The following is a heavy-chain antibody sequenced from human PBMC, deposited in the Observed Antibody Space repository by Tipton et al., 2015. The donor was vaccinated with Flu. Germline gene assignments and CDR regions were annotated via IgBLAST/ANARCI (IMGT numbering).Heavy chain of an antibody. Sequence: TLSLTCTVSGGSVSSGSYYWSWIRQPPGKGLEWIGYIYYSGSTNYNPSLKSRVTISVDTSKNQFSLKLSSVTAADTAVYYCAREGGYYGSGSYYAYWGQGALVTVSS. J-gene: IGHJ4*02. D-gene: IGHD3-10*01. V-gene: IGHV4-61*01. CDR2: IYYSGST. CDR3: AREGGYYGSGSYYAY. CDR1: GGSVSSGSYY.